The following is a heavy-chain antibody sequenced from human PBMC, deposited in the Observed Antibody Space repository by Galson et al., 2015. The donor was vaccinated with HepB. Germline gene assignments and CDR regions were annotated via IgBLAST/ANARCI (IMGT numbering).Heavy chain of an antibody. CDR3: ARDHIHRIAAAGTLSLGVDY. V-gene: IGHV3-30-3*01. J-gene: IGHJ4*02. CDR1: GFTFSSYA. Sequence: SLRLSCAASGFTFSSYAMHWVRQAPGKGLEWVAVISYDGSNKYYADSVKGRFTISRDNSKNTLYLQMNSLRAEDTAVYHCARDHIHRIAAAGTLSLGVDYWGQGTLVTVSS. D-gene: IGHD6-13*01. CDR2: ISYDGSNK.